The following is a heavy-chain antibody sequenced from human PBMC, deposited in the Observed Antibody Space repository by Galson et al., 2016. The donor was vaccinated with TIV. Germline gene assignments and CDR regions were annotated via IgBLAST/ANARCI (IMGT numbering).Heavy chain of an antibody. Sequence: SLRLSCAASGFNFEDYAMIWVRQAPGKGLEWVSSITSSSSYLYYADSVKGRFTISRDNAKNSLFLQMTTLRADDTAVYYCARDTEQYNSFTDTFDVWGQGTMVTVSS. CDR2: ITSSSSYL. J-gene: IGHJ3*01. CDR3: ARDTEQYNSFTDTFDV. D-gene: IGHD6-6*01. CDR1: GFNFEDYA. V-gene: IGHV3-21*06.